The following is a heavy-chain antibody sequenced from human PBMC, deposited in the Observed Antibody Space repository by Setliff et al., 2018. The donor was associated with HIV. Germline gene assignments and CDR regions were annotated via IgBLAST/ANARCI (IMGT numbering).Heavy chain of an antibody. CDR3: ARRNMYYYDSRRGSFDY. J-gene: IGHJ4*02. Sequence: SETLSLTCTVSGGSISSANYYWSWIRQPAGKGLEWIGHIYFSGSTIYNPSLKSRVTISIDTSKNQFSLNLTSVTAADTAAYYCARRNMYYYDSRRGSFDYWGQGTLVTVSS. D-gene: IGHD3-22*01. V-gene: IGHV4-61*09. CDR1: GGSISSANYY. CDR2: IYFSGST.